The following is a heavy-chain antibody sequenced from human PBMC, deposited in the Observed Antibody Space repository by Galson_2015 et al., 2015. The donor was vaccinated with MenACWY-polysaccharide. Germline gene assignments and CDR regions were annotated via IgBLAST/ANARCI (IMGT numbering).Heavy chain of an antibody. CDR1: GFTFSSYG. V-gene: IGHV3-30*18. D-gene: IGHD3-3*01. J-gene: IGHJ3*02. Sequence: SLRLSCAASGFTFSSYGMHWVRQAPGKGLEWVAVISYDGSNKYYADSVKGRFTISRDNSKNTLYLQMNSLRAEDPAVYYCAKGELRFLEWPNDAFDIWGQGTMVTVSS. CDR2: ISYDGSNK. CDR3: AKGELRFLEWPNDAFDI.